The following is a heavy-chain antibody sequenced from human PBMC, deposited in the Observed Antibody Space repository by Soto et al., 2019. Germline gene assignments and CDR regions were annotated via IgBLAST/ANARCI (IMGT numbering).Heavy chain of an antibody. J-gene: IGHJ4*02. CDR1: GGSVSSGSYY. D-gene: IGHD5-18*01. CDR2: IYYSGST. V-gene: IGHV4-61*01. CDR3: AVADLRDTAMVDFDY. Sequence: PSETLCLTCTVSGGSVSSGSYYWSWIRQPPGKGLEWIGYIYYSGSTNYNPSLKSRVTISVDTSKNQFSLKLSSVTAADAAVYYCAVADLRDTAMVDFDYWGQGTLVTVSS.